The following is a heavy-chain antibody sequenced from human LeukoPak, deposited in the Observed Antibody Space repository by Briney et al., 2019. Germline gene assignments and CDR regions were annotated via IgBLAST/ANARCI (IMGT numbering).Heavy chain of an antibody. CDR3: ARDDGDLWWFDP. CDR1: GFTFSSYS. CDR2: ISTSSSYI. V-gene: IGHV3-21*01. D-gene: IGHD3-3*01. J-gene: IGHJ5*02. Sequence: GGSLRLSCAASGFTFSSYSMNWVRQAPGKGLEWVSSISTSSSYIYYADSVKGRFTISRDNAKNSLYLQMNSLRAEDTAVYYCARDDGDLWWFDPWGQGTLVTVSS.